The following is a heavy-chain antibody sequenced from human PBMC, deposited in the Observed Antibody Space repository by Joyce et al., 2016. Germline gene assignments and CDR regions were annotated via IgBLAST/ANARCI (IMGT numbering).Heavy chain of an antibody. CDR2: ISGSGGST. V-gene: IGHV3-23*01. Sequence: EVQVLESGGGLVQPGGSLRLSCAASGFTFSSHAMSWVRQGPGKGLEWVSDISGSGGSTYYADAVKGRFTISRDNSENKLYLQMNNLRAEDTAVYYCAKWEAAAPFDYWGQGTLVTVSS. J-gene: IGHJ4*02. D-gene: IGHD6-13*01. CDR1: GFTFSSHA. CDR3: AKWEAAAPFDY.